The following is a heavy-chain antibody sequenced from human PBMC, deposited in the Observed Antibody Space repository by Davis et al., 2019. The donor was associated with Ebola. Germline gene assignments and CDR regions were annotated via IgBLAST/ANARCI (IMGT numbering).Heavy chain of an antibody. J-gene: IGHJ5*02. CDR1: GLTLSHYW. CDR2: INFEGDNT. Sequence: HTGGSLRLSCAASGLTLSHYWIHWVRQVPGKGLLWVSHINFEGDNTNYADSVKGRFTCSRDNAKNTVYLQMNSLRAEDTAVYYCAKDVLLWFGGWFDPWGQGTLVTVSS. V-gene: IGHV3-74*01. CDR3: AKDVLLWFGGWFDP. D-gene: IGHD3-10*01.